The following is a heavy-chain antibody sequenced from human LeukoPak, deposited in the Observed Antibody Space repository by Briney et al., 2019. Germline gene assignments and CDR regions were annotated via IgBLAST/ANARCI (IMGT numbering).Heavy chain of an antibody. Sequence: SETLSLTCTVSGGSISSYYWSWIRQPPGKGLEWIGYIYYSGSTNYNPSLKSRVTISVDTSKNQSSLKLSSVTAADTAVYYCARQEAGATLADYWGQGTLVTVSS. CDR3: ARQEAGATLADY. CDR2: IYYSGST. CDR1: GGSISSYY. V-gene: IGHV4-59*01. D-gene: IGHD5-12*01. J-gene: IGHJ4*02.